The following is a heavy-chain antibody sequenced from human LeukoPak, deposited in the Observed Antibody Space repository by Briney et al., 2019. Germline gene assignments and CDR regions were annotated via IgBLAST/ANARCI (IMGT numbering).Heavy chain of an antibody. Sequence: GSLRLSCAASGLAFSSYAMSWVRQPPGKGLEWVSTISVASITFYADSVKGRFTISRDNSRNTVYLQMTSLRADDTAVYYCANSRGIFGDYGRFDYWGQGTLVTVSS. CDR1: GLAFSSYA. J-gene: IGHJ4*02. CDR3: ANSRGIFGDYGRFDY. V-gene: IGHV3-23*01. D-gene: IGHD4-17*01. CDR2: ISVASIT.